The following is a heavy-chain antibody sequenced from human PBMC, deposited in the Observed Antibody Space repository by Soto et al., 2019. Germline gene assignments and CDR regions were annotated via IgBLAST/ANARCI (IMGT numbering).Heavy chain of an antibody. Sequence: PSETLSLTCTVSGDAISTSAYHRRRAPQPPGKGLEWVGTIYYTGSTYHNPPLESRVTMSLQTSKNQFSLNLTSVTAADTAVYYCARLGGVIAASDFDYWGQGALVTVS. CDR2: IYYTGST. V-gene: IGHV4-39*01. J-gene: IGHJ4*02. CDR1: GDAISTSAYH. CDR3: ARLGGVIAASDFDY. D-gene: IGHD2-15*01.